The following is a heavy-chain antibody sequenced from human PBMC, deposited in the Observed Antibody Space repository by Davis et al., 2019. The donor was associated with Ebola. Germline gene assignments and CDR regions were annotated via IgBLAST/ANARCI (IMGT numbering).Heavy chain of an antibody. V-gene: IGHV3-30*03. CDR2: ISYDGSNK. CDR1: GFTFSSYW. J-gene: IGHJ4*02. Sequence: GESLKISCAASGFTFSSYWMSWVRQAPGKGLEWVAVISYDGSNKYYADSVKGRFTISRDNSKNTLYLQMNSLRAEDTAVYYCTRGGGTVTTYDYWGQGTLVTVSS. D-gene: IGHD4-17*01. CDR3: TRGGGTVTTYDY.